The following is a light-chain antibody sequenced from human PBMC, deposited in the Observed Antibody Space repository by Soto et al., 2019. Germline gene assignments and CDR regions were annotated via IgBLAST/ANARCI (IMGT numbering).Light chain of an antibody. J-gene: IGKJ1*01. CDR3: QEYNSYART. V-gene: IGKV1-5*01. Sequence: DIQMTQSPSTLSASVGDTVIITCRASENIRGWLAWYQQKPGKAPKLLISDACRLQGGVPPRFIGSGSGTEFTLTINGLQPDDFATYYCQEYNSYARTFGHGTKVEIK. CDR2: DAC. CDR1: ENIRGW.